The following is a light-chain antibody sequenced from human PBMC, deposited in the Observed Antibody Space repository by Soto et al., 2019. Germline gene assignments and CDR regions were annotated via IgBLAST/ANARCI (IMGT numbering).Light chain of an antibody. CDR2: EVT. Sequence: QSALTQPPSASGSPGQSVTISCTGTSSDVGSYNYVSWYQQHPGKAPKLMIYEVTKRPSGVPDRFSGSKSGNTASLTVSGLQAEDEDDYYCTSYAGSNDFGIFGTGTKLTVL. J-gene: IGLJ1*01. CDR1: SSDVGSYNY. CDR3: TSYAGSNDFGI. V-gene: IGLV2-8*01.